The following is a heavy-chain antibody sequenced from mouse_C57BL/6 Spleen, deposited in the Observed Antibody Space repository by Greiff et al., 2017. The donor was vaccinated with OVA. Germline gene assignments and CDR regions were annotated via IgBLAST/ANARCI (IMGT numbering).Heavy chain of an antibody. J-gene: IGHJ2*01. CDR3: VRHGASFDY. CDR2: IRSKSNNYAT. CDR1: GFSFNTYA. Sequence: EVKVEESGGGLVQPKGSLKLSCAASGFSFNTYAMNWVRQAPGKGLEWVARIRSKSNNYATYYADSVKDRFTISRDDSESMLYLQMNNLKTEDTAMYYCVRHGASFDYWGQGTTLTVSS. V-gene: IGHV10-1*01.